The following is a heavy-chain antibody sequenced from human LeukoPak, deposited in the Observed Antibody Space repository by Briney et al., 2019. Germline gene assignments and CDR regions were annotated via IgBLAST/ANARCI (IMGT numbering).Heavy chain of an antibody. CDR1: ELSLSEYA. D-gene: IGHD3-22*01. CDR3: ARATYYYDSSGYYRGDYFDY. CDR2: ISYDGSNK. J-gene: IGHJ4*02. Sequence: GGSLRLSCAASELSLSEYAMHWVRQAPGKGLEWVAVISYDGSNKYYADSVKGRFTISRDNSKNTLYLQMNSVRDEDTAVYYCARATYYYDSSGYYRGDYFDYWGQGTLVTVSS. V-gene: IGHV3-30*01.